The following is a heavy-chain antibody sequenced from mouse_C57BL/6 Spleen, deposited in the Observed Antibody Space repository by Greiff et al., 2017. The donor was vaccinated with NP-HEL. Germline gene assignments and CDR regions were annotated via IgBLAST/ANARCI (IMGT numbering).Heavy chain of an antibody. Sequence: EVKLMESGGGLVKPGGSLKLSCAASGFTFSSYAMSWVRQTPEKRLEWVATISDGGSYTYYPDNVKGRFTISRDNAKNNLYLQMSHLMSEEPDKENGTRNQHARTSRCYSGHGTTRTAAS. V-gene: IGHV5-4*03. CDR3: TRNQHARTSRCY. D-gene: IGHD6-5*01. J-gene: IGHJ2*01. CDR2: ISDGGSYT. CDR1: GFTFSSYA.